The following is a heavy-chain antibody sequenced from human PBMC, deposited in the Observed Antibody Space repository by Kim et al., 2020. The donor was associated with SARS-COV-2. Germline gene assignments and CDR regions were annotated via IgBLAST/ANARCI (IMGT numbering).Heavy chain of an antibody. Sequence: ASVKVSCKASGYTFTGYYMHWVRQAPGQGLEWMGRINPNSGGTNYAQKFQGRVTMTRDTSISTAYMELSRLRSDDTAVYYCAALPGTGALVDYWGQGTLVTVSS. D-gene: IGHD3-10*01. V-gene: IGHV1-2*06. CDR3: AALPGTGALVDY. CDR2: INPNSGGT. CDR1: GYTFTGYY. J-gene: IGHJ4*02.